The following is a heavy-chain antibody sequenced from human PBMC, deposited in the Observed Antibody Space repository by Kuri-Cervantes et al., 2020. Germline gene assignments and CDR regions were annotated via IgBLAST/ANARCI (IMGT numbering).Heavy chain of an antibody. V-gene: IGHV3-21*04. D-gene: IGHD2-2*01. Sequence: GESLKISCAASGFTFSSYSMNWARQAPGKGLEWVSSISSGSSYIYYADSVKGRFTISRDNSKNTLYLQMNSLRAEDTAVYYCAKGGSTSGYAPLDYWGQGTLVTVSS. J-gene: IGHJ4*02. CDR3: AKGGSTSGYAPLDY. CDR1: GFTFSSYS. CDR2: ISSGSSYI.